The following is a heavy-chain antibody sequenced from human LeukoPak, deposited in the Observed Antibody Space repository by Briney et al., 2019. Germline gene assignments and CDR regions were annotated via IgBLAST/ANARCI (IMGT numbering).Heavy chain of an antibody. CDR1: GYIFTTYW. J-gene: IGHJ4*02. V-gene: IGHV5-51*01. CDR3: ARQGGSTNKRSFEY. CDR2: IYPGDSDT. D-gene: IGHD2-15*01. Sequence: GESPKISCKGSGYIFTTYWIGWVRQMPGKGLEWMGIIYPGDSDTRYSPSFQGQVTFSADKSISTAYLQWSSLKASDTAMYYCARQGGSTNKRSFEYWGQGTLVIVSS.